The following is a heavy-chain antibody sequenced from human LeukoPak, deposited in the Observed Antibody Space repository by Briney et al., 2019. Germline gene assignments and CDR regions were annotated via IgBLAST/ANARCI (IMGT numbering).Heavy chain of an antibody. D-gene: IGHD3-22*01. J-gene: IGHJ4*02. V-gene: IGHV1-24*01. CDR3: ATESLPYYDSSGYPNPFDY. Sequence: GASVKVSCKVSGYTPTELSMHWVRQAPGKGLEWMGGFDPEDGETIYAQKFQGRVTMTEDTSTDTAYMELSSLRSEDTAVYYCATESLPYYDSSGYPNPFDYWGQGTLVTVSS. CDR2: FDPEDGET. CDR1: GYTPTELS.